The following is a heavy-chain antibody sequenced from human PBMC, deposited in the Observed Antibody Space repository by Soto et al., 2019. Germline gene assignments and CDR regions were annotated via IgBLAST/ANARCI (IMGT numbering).Heavy chain of an antibody. CDR1: GFTFDDYT. J-gene: IGHJ6*02. V-gene: IGHV3-43*01. CDR3: AKVTRPMYYYYGMDV. CDR2: ISWDGGST. Sequence: GGSLRLSCAVSGFTFDDYTMHWVRQAPGKGLEWVSLISWDGGSTYYADSVKGRFTISRDNSKNSLYLQMNSLRTEDTALYYCAKVTRPMYYYYGMDVWGQGTTVTVSS.